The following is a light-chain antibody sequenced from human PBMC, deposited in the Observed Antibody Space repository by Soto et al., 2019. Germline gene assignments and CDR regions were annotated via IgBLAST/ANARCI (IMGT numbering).Light chain of an antibody. CDR2: DAS. J-gene: IGKJ4*01. Sequence: DIQMTQSPSSLSASVGDRVTITCQASQDISNYLNWYQQKAGKAPKLLIYDASNLETGVPSRFSGSGSGTDFTFTISSLQPEDIATYYCQQYDNFPLTFGGGDQGGYQ. V-gene: IGKV1-33*01. CDR1: QDISNY. CDR3: QQYDNFPLT.